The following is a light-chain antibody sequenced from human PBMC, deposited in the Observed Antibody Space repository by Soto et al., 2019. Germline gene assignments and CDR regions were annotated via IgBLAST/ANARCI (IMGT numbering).Light chain of an antibody. CDR1: SSNIGNNA. CDR2: SNN. Sequence: QSVLTQPPSASGTPGQRVTISCSGSSSNIGNNAVSWYQRLPGTAPKLLIYSNNQRPSGVPDRLSGSKSGTSASLAISGLQSEDEADYYCAAWDDSMNGHVFGTGTKLTVL. CDR3: AAWDDSMNGHV. J-gene: IGLJ1*01. V-gene: IGLV1-44*01.